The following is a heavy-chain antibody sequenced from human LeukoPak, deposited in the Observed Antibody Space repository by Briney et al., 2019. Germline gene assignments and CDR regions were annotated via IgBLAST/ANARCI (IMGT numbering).Heavy chain of an antibody. Sequence: PGGSLRLSCAASGFTFSSYWMSWVRQAPGKGLEWVANIKQDGSEKYYVDSVKGRFTISRDNAKNSLYLQMNSPRAEDTAAYYCAREEEWLVSYFDYWGQGTLVTVSS. V-gene: IGHV3-7*01. CDR2: IKQDGSEK. D-gene: IGHD6-19*01. CDR1: GFTFSSYW. J-gene: IGHJ4*02. CDR3: AREEEWLVSYFDY.